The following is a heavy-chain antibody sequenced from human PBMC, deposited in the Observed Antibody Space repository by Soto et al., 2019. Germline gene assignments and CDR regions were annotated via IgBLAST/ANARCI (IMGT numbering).Heavy chain of an antibody. CDR2: INHSGST. CDR1: GGSFSGYY. J-gene: IGHJ5*02. CDR3: ARGVLYYDILTGYYAGNNWFDP. Sequence: SETLSLTCAVYGGSFSGYYWSWIRQPPGKGLEWIGEINHSGSTNYNPSLKSRVTISVDTSKNQFSLKLSSVTAADTAVYYCARGVLYYDILTGYYAGNNWFDPWGQGTLVT. D-gene: IGHD3-9*01. V-gene: IGHV4-34*01.